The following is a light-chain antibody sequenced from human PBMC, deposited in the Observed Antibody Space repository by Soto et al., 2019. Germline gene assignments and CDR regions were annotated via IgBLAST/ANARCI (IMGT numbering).Light chain of an antibody. CDR3: SSYTSTSTRV. Sequence: QSVLTQPASVSGSPGQSITISCTGTSTDVGGYNYVSWYPQHPGKAPKLMIYDDSNRPSGVSNRFSGSKSGNTASLTISGLQAEDEADYYCSSYTSTSTRVFGGGTKLTVL. V-gene: IGLV2-14*01. J-gene: IGLJ2*01. CDR2: DDS. CDR1: STDVGGYNY.